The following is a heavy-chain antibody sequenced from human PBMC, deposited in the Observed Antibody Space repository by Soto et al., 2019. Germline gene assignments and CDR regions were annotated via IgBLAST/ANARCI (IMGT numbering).Heavy chain of an antibody. Sequence: GGSLRLSCAASGFAFGNFVMMWVRQTPGKGLEWVSTITETGDDTYYTDSVKGRFTISRDNSKNTLYLQMTSLRAEDTALYYCTKASSDRNHMEVWGPGTTVTVSS. V-gene: IGHV3-23*01. CDR2: ITETGDDT. CDR1: GFAFGNFV. CDR3: TKASSDRNHMEV. J-gene: IGHJ6*02.